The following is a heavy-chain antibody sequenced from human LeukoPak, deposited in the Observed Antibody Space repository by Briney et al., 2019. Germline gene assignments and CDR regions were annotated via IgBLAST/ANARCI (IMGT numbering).Heavy chain of an antibody. CDR1: GGTFSSYA. V-gene: IGHV1-69*05. D-gene: IGHD3-9*01. CDR3: ARDRGSYYDILTGYYRPDAFDI. J-gene: IGHJ3*02. Sequence: SVKVSCKASGGTFSSYAISWVRQAPGQGLEWMGGIIPIFGTANYAQKFQGRVTITTDESTSTAYMELSSLRSEDTAVYYCARDRGSYYDILTGYYRPDAFDIWGQGTMVTVSS. CDR2: IIPIFGTA.